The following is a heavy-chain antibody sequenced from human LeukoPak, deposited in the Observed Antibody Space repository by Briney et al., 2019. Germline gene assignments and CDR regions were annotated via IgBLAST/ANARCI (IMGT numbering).Heavy chain of an antibody. CDR3: ARASWSSGYYRPFDY. CDR2: INHSGST. J-gene: IGHJ4*02. V-gene: IGHV4-34*01. D-gene: IGHD3-22*01. Sequence: MSSETLSLTCAVYGGSFSGYYWSWIRQPPGKGLEWIGEINHSGSTNYNPSLKSRVTISVDTSKNQFSLKLSSVTAADTAVYYCARASWSSGYYRPFDYWGQGTLVTVSS. CDR1: GGSFSGYY.